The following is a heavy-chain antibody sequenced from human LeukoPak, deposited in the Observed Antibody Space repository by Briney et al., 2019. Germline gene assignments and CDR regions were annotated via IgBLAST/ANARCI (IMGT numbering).Heavy chain of an antibody. V-gene: IGHV3-23*01. Sequence: GGSLRLSCAASGFTFSSYAMSWVRQAPGKGLEWVSAISGSGGSTYYADSVKGRFTISRDNSKNTLYLQMNSLRAEDTAVYYCAKTPPEEYYDSSGYPLDYWGQGTLVTVSS. CDR3: AKTPPEEYYDSSGYPLDY. CDR2: ISGSGGST. J-gene: IGHJ4*02. D-gene: IGHD3-22*01. CDR1: GFTFSSYA.